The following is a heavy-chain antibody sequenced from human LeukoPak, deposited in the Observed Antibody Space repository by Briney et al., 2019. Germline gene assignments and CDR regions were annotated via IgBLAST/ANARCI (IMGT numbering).Heavy chain of an antibody. CDR1: GGSISSSSYY. V-gene: IGHV4-39*07. Sequence: SETLSLTCTVSGGSISSSSYYWGWIRQPPGKGLEWIGSIYYSGSTYYNPSLKSRVTISVDTSKNQFSLKLSSVTAADTAVYYCARACTSGRQSSPYYFDYWGQGTLVTVSS. J-gene: IGHJ4*02. CDR3: ARACTSGRQSSPYYFDY. D-gene: IGHD2-8*01. CDR2: IYYSGST.